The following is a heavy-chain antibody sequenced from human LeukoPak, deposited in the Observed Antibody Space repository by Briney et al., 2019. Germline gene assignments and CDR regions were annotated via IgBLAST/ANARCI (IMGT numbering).Heavy chain of an antibody. Sequence: GGSLRLSCAASGFTFSNYAMSWVRQAPGKGLEWVSTISGDGGSTYYAVSVKGRFTISRDNSKNTLYLQMNSLRAEDTAVYFCAKGFYYYESSGYFYFDHWGQGTLVTVSS. V-gene: IGHV3-23*01. J-gene: IGHJ4*02. D-gene: IGHD3-22*01. CDR2: ISGDGGST. CDR3: AKGFYYYESSGYFYFDH. CDR1: GFTFSNYA.